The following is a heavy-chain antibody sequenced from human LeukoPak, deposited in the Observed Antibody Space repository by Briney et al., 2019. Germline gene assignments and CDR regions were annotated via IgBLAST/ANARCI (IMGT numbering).Heavy chain of an antibody. CDR2: IYYSGST. CDR3: ARGRDGYNRYYFDY. CDR1: GGSISSYY. V-gene: IGHV4-59*01. J-gene: IGHJ4*02. Sequence: SETLSLTCTVSGGSISSYYWSWIRQPPGKGLEWIGYIYYSGSTNYNPSLKSRVTISADTSKNQFSLKLSSVTAADTAVYYCARGRDGYNRYYFDYWGQGTLVTVSS. D-gene: IGHD5-24*01.